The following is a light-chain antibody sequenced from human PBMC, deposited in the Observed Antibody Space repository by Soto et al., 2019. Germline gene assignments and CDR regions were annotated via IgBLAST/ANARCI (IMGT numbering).Light chain of an antibody. CDR2: EVV. V-gene: IGLV2-8*01. J-gene: IGLJ1*01. Sequence: QSALTQPPSASGSPGQSVTISCTGTKNDIGVYDFVSWYQHHPGKAPRLIIYEVVQRPSGVPDRFSGSKSGNTASLTVSGLQAADEADYFCKSYAVSNTDVFGSGTKLTVL. CDR3: KSYAVSNTDV. CDR1: KNDIGVYDF.